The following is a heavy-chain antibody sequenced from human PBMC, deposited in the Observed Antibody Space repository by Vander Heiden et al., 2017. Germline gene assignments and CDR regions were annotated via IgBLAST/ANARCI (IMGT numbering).Heavy chain of an antibody. J-gene: IGHJ4*02. CDR1: GGTFSSYA. CDR3: ARVECNTIFGVEQCVEYYFDY. V-gene: IGHV1-69*01. Sequence: QVQLVQSGAEVKKPGSSVKVSCKASGGTFSSYAISWVRQAPGQGLEWMGGIIPIFGTANYAQKFQGRVTITADESTSTAYMELSSLRSEDTAVYYCARVECNTIFGVEQCVEYYFDYWGQGTLVTVSS. D-gene: IGHD3-3*01. CDR2: IIPIFGTA.